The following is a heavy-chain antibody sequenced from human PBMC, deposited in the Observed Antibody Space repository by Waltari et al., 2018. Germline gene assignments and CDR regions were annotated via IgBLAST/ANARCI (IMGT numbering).Heavy chain of an antibody. CDR3: ARHVMVRNYYYGMDV. CDR1: GGSFSGYY. Sequence: QVQLQQWGAGLLKPSETLSLTCAVHGGSFSGYYWSCIRQPPGKGLEWIGEINHSGSTNYNPSLKSRVTISVDTSKNQFSLKLSSVTAADTAVYYCARHVMVRNYYYGMDVWGQGTTVTVSS. J-gene: IGHJ6*02. CDR2: INHSGST. D-gene: IGHD3-10*01. V-gene: IGHV4-34*01.